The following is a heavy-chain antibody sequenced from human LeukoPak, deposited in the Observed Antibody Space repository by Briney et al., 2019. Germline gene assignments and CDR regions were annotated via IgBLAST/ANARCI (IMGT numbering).Heavy chain of an antibody. Sequence: PGGSLRLSCAASGFTFSSYSMNWVRQAPGKGLEWVSSISSSSSYIYYADSVKGRFTISRDNAKNSLYLQMNSLRAEDTAVYYCARDSIRGYDFCAPPYYYYGMDVWGQGTTVTVSS. J-gene: IGHJ6*02. V-gene: IGHV3-21*01. CDR3: ARDSIRGYDFCAPPYYYYGMDV. CDR2: ISSSSSYI. CDR1: GFTFSSYS. D-gene: IGHD5-12*01.